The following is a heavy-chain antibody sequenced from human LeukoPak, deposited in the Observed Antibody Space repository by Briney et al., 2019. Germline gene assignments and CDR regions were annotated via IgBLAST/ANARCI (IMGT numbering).Heavy chain of an antibody. CDR1: GGSISSYY. J-gene: IGHJ4*02. V-gene: IGHV4-59*01. CDR3: AREEYSSSSFDY. D-gene: IGHD6-6*01. CDR2: IYYSGST. Sequence: SETLSLTCTVSGGSISSYYWSWIRQPPGKGPEWIGYIYYSGSTNYNPSLKSRVTISVDTSKNQFSLKLSSVTAADTAVYYCAREEYSSSSFDYWGQGTLVTVSS.